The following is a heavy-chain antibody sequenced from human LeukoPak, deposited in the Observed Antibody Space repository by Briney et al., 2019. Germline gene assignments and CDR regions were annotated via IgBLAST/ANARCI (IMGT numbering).Heavy chain of an antibody. CDR3: AREARGYCSGGSCYSIYYGMDV. J-gene: IGHJ6*02. Sequence: ASVKVSCKASGYTLTSYGISWVRQAPGQGLEWMGWISAYNGNTNYAQKLQGRVTMTTDTSTSTAYMELRSLRSDGTAVYYCAREARGYCSGGSCYSIYYGMDVWGQGTTVTVSS. D-gene: IGHD2-15*01. CDR2: ISAYNGNT. CDR1: GYTLTSYG. V-gene: IGHV1-18*01.